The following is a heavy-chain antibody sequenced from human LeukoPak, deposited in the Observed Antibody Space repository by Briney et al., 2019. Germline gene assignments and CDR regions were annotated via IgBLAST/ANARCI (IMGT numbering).Heavy chain of an antibody. CDR3: ARLCQGSSGPIDY. CDR1: GGSFSGYY. V-gene: IGHV4-34*01. CDR2: INHSGST. J-gene: IGHJ4*02. D-gene: IGHD3-22*01. Sequence: SETLSLTCTVYGGSFSGYYWSWIRQPPGKGLEWIGEINHSGSTNYNPSLKSRVTISVDTSKNQFSLKLSSVTAADTAVYYCARLCQGSSGPIDYWGQGTLVTVSS.